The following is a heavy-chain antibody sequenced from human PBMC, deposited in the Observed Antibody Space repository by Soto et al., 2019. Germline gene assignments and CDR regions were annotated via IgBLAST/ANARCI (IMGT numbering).Heavy chain of an antibody. CDR3: ARHPPYGPLDY. J-gene: IGHJ4*02. V-gene: IGHV4-59*08. Sequence: KPSETLSLTCTVSGGSISSYYWSWIRQPPGKGLEWIGYIYYSGSTNYNPSLKSRVTISVDTSKNQFSLRLTSVTAADTAVYYCARHPPYGPLDYWGQGTLVTVSS. CDR2: IYYSGST. CDR1: GGSISSYY. D-gene: IGHD4-17*01.